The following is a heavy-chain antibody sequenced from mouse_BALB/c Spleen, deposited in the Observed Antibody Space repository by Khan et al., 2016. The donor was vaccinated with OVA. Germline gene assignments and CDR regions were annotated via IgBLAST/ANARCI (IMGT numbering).Heavy chain of an antibody. CDR3: ARDGSRYNYAMDY. D-gene: IGHD2-3*01. J-gene: IGHJ4*01. Sequence: EVQLQQSGPGLVKPSQSLSLTCTVTGYSITSDYAWNWIRQFPGNTLEWMGYISYSGSTNYNPSLKSRISITRDTSKNQFNLQLNYVTTEDTATSYCARDGSRYNYAMDYWGQGTSVTVSS. CDR1: GYSITSDYA. CDR2: ISYSGST. V-gene: IGHV3-2*02.